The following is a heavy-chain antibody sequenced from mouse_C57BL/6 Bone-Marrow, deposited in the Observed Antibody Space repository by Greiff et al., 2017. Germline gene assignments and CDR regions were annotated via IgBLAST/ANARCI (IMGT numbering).Heavy chain of an antibody. J-gene: IGHJ4*01. Sequence: VQLKESGGGLVQPGESLKLSCESNEYEFPSHDMSWVRKTPEKRLELVAAINSDGGSTYYPDNMERRFIISRDNTKKTLYLQMSSLRSEDTALYYCARHYYGSSPFYYAMDYWGQGTSVTVSS. D-gene: IGHD1-1*01. CDR3: ARHYYGSSPFYYAMDY. V-gene: IGHV5-2*01. CDR2: INSDGGST. CDR1: EYEFPSHD.